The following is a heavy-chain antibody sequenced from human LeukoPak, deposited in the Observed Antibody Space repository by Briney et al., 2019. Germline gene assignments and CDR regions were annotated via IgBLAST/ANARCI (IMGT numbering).Heavy chain of an antibody. CDR3: ARTYGSGSLDY. CDR1: GFTFNNHN. J-gene: IGHJ4*02. Sequence: GGSLRLSCVASGFTFNNHNMDWVRQAPGKGLEWISYISGSGDAIFYADSVQGRFTISRDNAKNSVYLQMYSLRAEDTAVYYCARTYGSGSLDYGGQGTLVTVSS. D-gene: IGHD2-15*01. CDR2: ISGSGDAI. V-gene: IGHV3-48*01.